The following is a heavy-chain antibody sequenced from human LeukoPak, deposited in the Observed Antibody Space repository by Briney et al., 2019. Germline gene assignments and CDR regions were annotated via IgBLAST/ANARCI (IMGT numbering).Heavy chain of an antibody. CDR3: AKAVYDSSGSFDF. V-gene: IGHV3-23*01. Sequence: GGSLRLSCAASGFSFSTYAMTWVRRAPGKGLEWVSGISGSGGSPYYADPVKGRFTISRDTSKNTLYLQMNSLRAEDTAVYYCAKAVYDSSGSFDFWGQGTLVTVSS. D-gene: IGHD3-22*01. J-gene: IGHJ4*02. CDR2: ISGSGGSP. CDR1: GFSFSTYA.